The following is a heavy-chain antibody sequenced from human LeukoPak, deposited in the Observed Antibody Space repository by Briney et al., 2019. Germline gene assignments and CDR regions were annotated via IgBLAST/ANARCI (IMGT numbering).Heavy chain of an antibody. CDR1: GYTLTSYG. CDR3: ARTQFGMVTWCFWLGDYPATFDY. D-gene: IGHD3-3*01. J-gene: IGHJ4*02. CDR2: NSAYNGKT. Sequence: AAAKVSCKASGYTLTSYGISWVPQAPGQRLEWIAWNSAYNGKTNYAPKLQGRVTLPTDTSTSTAYIELRSLRCDGPPLYYTARTQFGMVTWCFWLGDYPATFDYWGQGTLVTVSS. V-gene: IGHV1-18*01.